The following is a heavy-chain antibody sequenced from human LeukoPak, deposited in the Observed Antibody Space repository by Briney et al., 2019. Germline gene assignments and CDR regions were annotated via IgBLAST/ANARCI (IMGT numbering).Heavy chain of an antibody. CDR3: ATGAGGWFDP. J-gene: IGHJ5*02. CDR1: GGSISSYY. Sequence: SETLSLTCTVSGGSISSYYCNWIRQPPGKGLEWIGYIYYIGSTNYNPFLKSRVTISVETSKNQFSLKLNSVTAADTAVYYCATGAGGWFDPWGQGTLVTVSS. CDR2: IYYIGST. V-gene: IGHV4-59*01.